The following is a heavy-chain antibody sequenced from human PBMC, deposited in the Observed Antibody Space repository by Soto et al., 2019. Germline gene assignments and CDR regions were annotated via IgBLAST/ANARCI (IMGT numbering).Heavy chain of an antibody. Sequence: GGSLRLSCAASGFTFSSYEMNWVRQAPGKGLEWVSYISSSGSTIYYADSVKGRFTISRDNAKNSLYLQMNSLRAEDTAVYYCARDIDSGSTTTSVYWGQGTLVTVSS. V-gene: IGHV3-48*03. J-gene: IGHJ4*02. CDR2: ISSSGSTI. CDR3: ARDIDSGSTTTSVY. D-gene: IGHD1-26*01. CDR1: GFTFSSYE.